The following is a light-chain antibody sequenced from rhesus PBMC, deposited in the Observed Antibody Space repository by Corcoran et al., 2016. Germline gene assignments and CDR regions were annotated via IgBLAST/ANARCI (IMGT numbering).Light chain of an antibody. CDR2: GAS. CDR3: QETSNLFT. V-gene: IGKV3-31*02. CDR1: QSVSSY. J-gene: IGKJ3*01. Sequence: EIVMTQSPATLSLSPGETATISCRTSQSVSSYVAWYQQKPGQAPRHLIYGASSRATGIPDRFSGTGSGTDVTLTISSLEPEDFAVYYCQETSNLFTFGPGTKLDIK.